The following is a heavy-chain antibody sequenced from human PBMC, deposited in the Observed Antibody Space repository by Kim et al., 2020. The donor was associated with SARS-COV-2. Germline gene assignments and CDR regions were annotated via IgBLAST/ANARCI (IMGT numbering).Heavy chain of an antibody. D-gene: IGHD3-22*01. CDR2: ISSSSSYI. Sequence: GGSLRLSCAASGFTFSSYSMNWVRQAPGKGLEWVSSISSSSSYIYYADSVKGRFTISRDNAKNSLYLQMNSLRAEDTAVYYCAGDGNYYDSSGYYPSSYYGMDVWGQGTTVTVSS. CDR1: GFTFSSYS. J-gene: IGHJ6*02. V-gene: IGHV3-21*01. CDR3: AGDGNYYDSSGYYPSSYYGMDV.